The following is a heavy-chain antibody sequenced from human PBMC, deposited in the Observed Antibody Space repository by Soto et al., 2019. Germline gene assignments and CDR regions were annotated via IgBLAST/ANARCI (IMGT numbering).Heavy chain of an antibody. CDR3: ARDFKGITIFGVVISWFDP. Sequence: QVQLVQSGAEVKKPGSSVKVSCKASGCTFSSYAISWVRQAPGQGLEWMGGIIPIFGTANYAQKFQGRVTITADESTNTAYMELSSLRSEDTAVYYCARDFKGITIFGVVISWFDPWGQGTLVTVSS. V-gene: IGHV1-69*01. D-gene: IGHD3-3*01. J-gene: IGHJ5*02. CDR2: IIPIFGTA. CDR1: GCTFSSYA.